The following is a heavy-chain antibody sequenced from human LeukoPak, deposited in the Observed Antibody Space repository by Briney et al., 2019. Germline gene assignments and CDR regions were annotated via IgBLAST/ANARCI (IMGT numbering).Heavy chain of an antibody. CDR1: GYTLTELS. V-gene: IGHV1-24*01. CDR3: ATYSAYSGSYYFDY. J-gene: IGHJ4*02. CDR2: FDPEDGET. Sequence: ASVKVSCKVSGYTLTELSMHWVRQAPGKGLEWMGGFDPEDGETIYAQKFQGRVTMTEDTSTDTAYMELSSLRSEDTAVYNCATYSAYSGSYYFDYWGQGTLVTVSS. D-gene: IGHD1-26*01.